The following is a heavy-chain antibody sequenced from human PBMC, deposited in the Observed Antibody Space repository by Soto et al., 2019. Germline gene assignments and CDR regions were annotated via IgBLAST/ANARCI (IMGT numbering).Heavy chain of an antibody. V-gene: IGHV3-23*01. CDR3: AKISQDYDLWSGYYYFDY. D-gene: IGHD3-3*01. CDR1: GFTFSSYA. Sequence: PGGSLRLSCAASGFTFSSYAMSWVRQAPGKGLEWVSAISGSGGSTYYADSVKGRFTISRDNSKNTLYLQMNSLRAEDTAVYYCAKISQDYDLWSGYYYFDYWGQGTLVTVSS. CDR2: ISGSGGST. J-gene: IGHJ4*02.